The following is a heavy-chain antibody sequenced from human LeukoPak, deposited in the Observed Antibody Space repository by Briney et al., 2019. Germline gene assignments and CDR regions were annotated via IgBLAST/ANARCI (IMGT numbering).Heavy chain of an antibody. CDR1: GFTFSSYA. D-gene: IGHD1-26*01. CDR2: ISGSGGST. Sequence: PGGSLRLSCAASGFTFSSYAMSWVRQAPGKGLEWVSAISGSGGSTYYADSVKGRFTISRDNSKNTLYLQMNSLRAEDTAVYYCAKDTYSGSYLPNNWFDPWGQGTLVTVSS. V-gene: IGHV3-23*01. J-gene: IGHJ5*02. CDR3: AKDTYSGSYLPNNWFDP.